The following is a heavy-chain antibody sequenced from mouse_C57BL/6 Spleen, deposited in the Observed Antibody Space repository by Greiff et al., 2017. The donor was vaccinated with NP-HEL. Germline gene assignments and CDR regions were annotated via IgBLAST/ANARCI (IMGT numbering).Heavy chain of an antibody. V-gene: IGHV1-55*01. J-gene: IGHJ2*01. CDR2: IYPGSGST. Sequence: QVQLQQPGAELVKPGASVKMSCKASGYTFTSYWITWVKQRPGQGLEWIGDIYPGSGSTNYNEKFKSKATLTVDTSSSTAYMQLSSLTSEDSAVYYCARSGYYDNYSDYWGQGTTLTVSS. CDR3: ARSGYYDNYSDY. CDR1: GYTFTSYW. D-gene: IGHD2-4*01.